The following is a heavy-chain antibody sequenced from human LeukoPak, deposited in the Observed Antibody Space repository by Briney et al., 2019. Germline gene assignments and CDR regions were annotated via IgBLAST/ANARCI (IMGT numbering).Heavy chain of an antibody. V-gene: IGHV3-48*01. CDR3: AKTFVAARLNYMDV. CDR1: GFTFSSYS. J-gene: IGHJ6*03. Sequence: SGGSLRLSCAASGFTFSSYSMNWVRQAPGKGLEWVSYISSSSSTIYYADSVKGRFTISRDNAKNSLYLQMNSLRAEDTAVYYCAKTFVAARLNYMDVWGKGTTVTVSS. CDR2: ISSSSSTI. D-gene: IGHD6-6*01.